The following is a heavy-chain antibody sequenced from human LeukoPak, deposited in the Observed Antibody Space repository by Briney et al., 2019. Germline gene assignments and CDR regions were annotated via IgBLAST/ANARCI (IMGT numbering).Heavy chain of an antibody. D-gene: IGHD6-19*01. CDR1: GFTFGDYL. V-gene: IGHV3-49*03. CDR2: ISGGTT. CDR3: SRGSGWLSVY. J-gene: IGHJ4*02. Sequence: GESLRLSCTASGFTFGDYLMSWFRRAPGKGLEWIGFISGGTTEYAASVKGRFTISRDDSTSIAYLQMNSLTTEDTAVYYCSRGSGWLSVYWGQGTLVTVSS.